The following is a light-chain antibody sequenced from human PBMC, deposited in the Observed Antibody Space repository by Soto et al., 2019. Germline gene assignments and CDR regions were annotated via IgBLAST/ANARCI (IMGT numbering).Light chain of an antibody. CDR2: EGS. V-gene: IGLV2-23*01. J-gene: IGLJ1*01. CDR3: CSYAGSNTYV. CDR1: SSDVGNYNL. Sequence: QSVLTQPASVSGSPGQSITISCTGNSSDVGNYNLVSWYQHHPGKAPKVVIYEGSKRPSGVSHRFSGFKSGNTASLTISGLQAEDEADYHCCSYAGSNTYVFGTGTKLTVL.